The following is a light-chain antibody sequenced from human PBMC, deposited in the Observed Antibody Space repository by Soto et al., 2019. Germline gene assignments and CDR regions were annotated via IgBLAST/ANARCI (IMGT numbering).Light chain of an antibody. CDR1: QSISVW. J-gene: IGKJ1*01. V-gene: IGKV1-5*03. CDR2: QAS. Sequence: DIQMTQSPSTLSASVGDRVSITCRASQSISVWLAWYQQKPGKAPKVLIYQASSLESGVPSRFSGSGSGTECTLTISSLQPDDFATYYCHQYNSYLWTFGQGTEVEIK. CDR3: HQYNSYLWT.